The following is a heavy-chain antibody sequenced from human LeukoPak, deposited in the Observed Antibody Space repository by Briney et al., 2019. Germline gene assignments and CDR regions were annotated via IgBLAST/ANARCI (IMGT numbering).Heavy chain of an antibody. V-gene: IGHV3-7*01. CDR3: ARDYGY. Sequence: GGSLRLSCAASGLTFSSYWMSWVRQAPGKGLEWVANIKQDGSEKYYVDSVKARFTISRDNAKNSLYLQMNSLRAEDTAVYYCARDYGYWGQGTLVTVSS. CDR1: GLTFSSYW. D-gene: IGHD3-10*01. J-gene: IGHJ4*02. CDR2: IKQDGSEK.